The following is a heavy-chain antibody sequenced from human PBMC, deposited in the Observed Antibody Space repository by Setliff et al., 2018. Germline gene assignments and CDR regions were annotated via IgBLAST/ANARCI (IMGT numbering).Heavy chain of an antibody. J-gene: IGHJ3*01. CDR3: ARDRWKVIVNRGDDAFDL. CDR2: IKEDGSEK. V-gene: IGHV3-7*01. CDR1: GFTFSSHW. D-gene: IGHD3-22*01. Sequence: GSLRLSCAASGFTFSSHWMHWVRQAPGKGLEWVANIKEDGSEKYYVDSVKGRFTISRDNAKNSLDLQMNNLRDEDTAVYYCARDRWKVIVNRGDDAFDLWGQGTMVTVSS.